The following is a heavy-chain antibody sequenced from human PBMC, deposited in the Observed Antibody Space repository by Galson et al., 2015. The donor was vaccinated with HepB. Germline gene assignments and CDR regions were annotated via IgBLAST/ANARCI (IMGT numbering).Heavy chain of an antibody. CDR2: ISTRNTI. J-gene: IGHJ6*02. CDR3: ARESPMPHDYYYYAMDV. Sequence: SLRLSCAASGFKVSAYSLSWVRQAPGQGLEWIAHISTRNTIYYADSVKGRFTISRDDAENYLSLQMNSLGVDDSAVYYCARESPMPHDYYYYAMDVWGLGTTVAVS. CDR1: GFKVSAYS. V-gene: IGHV3-69-1*01. D-gene: IGHD3-16*01.